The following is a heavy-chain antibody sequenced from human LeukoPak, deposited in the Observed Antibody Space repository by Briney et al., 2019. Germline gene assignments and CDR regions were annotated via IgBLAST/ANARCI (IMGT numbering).Heavy chain of an antibody. D-gene: IGHD4-17*01. CDR2: IYYSGST. CDR3: AGDYGDYYFDY. J-gene: IGHJ4*02. Sequence: SETLSLTCTVSGGSINSTSNYWGWIRQPPGKGLEWIGSIYYSGSTSYNPSLKSRVTISVDTSKNQFSLKLSSETAADTAVYFCAGDYGDYYFDYWGQGTLVTVSS. CDR1: GGSINSTSNY. V-gene: IGHV4-39*07.